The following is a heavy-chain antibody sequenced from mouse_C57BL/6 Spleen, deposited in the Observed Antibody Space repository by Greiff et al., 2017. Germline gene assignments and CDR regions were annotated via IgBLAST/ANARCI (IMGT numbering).Heavy chain of an antibody. Sequence: QVQLQQSGAELVKPGASVKLSCKASGYTFTSYWMHWVKQRPGQGLEWIGMIHPNSGSTNYNEKFKSKATLTVDKSSSTAYMQLSSLTSEDSAVYYCARRGDGGAWFAYWGQGTLVTVSA. CDR3: ARRGDGGAWFAY. V-gene: IGHV1-64*01. J-gene: IGHJ3*01. CDR1: GYTFTSYW. CDR2: IHPNSGST.